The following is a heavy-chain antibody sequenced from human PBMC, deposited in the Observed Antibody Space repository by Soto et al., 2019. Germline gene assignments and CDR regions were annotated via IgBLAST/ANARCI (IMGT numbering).Heavy chain of an antibody. D-gene: IGHD1-1*01. V-gene: IGHV3-30-3*01. CDR2: ISYDGSNK. J-gene: IGHJ4*02. CDR3: AMELEPPATFDY. CDR1: GFTFSSYA. Sequence: PGGSLRLSCAASGFTFSSYAMHWVRQAPGKGLEWVAVISYDGSNKYYADSVKGRFTISRDNSKNTLYLQMNSLRAEDTAVYYCAMELEPPATFDYWGQGTLVTVSS.